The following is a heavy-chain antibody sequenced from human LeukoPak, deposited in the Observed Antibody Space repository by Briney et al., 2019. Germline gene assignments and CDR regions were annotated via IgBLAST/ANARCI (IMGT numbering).Heavy chain of an antibody. CDR3: ARKGDWNHGPLGY. V-gene: IGHV3-74*01. CDR2: INTDGSST. Sequence: GGSLRLSCAASGFTFSSYWMHWVRQAPGKGLVWVSRINTDGSSTSYADSVKGRFTVSRDNAKNTLYLQMNSLRAEDTAVYYCARKGDWNHGPLGYWGQGTLVTVSS. D-gene: IGHD1-1*01. CDR1: GFTFSSYW. J-gene: IGHJ4*02.